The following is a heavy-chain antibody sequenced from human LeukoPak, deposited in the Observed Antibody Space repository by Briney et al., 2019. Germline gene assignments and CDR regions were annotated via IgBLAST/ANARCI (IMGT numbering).Heavy chain of an antibody. J-gene: IGHJ4*02. D-gene: IGHD5-18*01. CDR3: ARVRSGYSYGSDY. V-gene: IGHV4-4*02. CDR1: GGSISSSNW. Sequence: PSGTLSLTCAVSGGSISSSNWWSWVRQPPGKGLEWIGEIYHSGSTNYNPSLKSRDTISVDKSKNQFSLKLSSVTAADTAVYYCARVRSGYSYGSDYWGQGTLVTVSS. CDR2: IYHSGST.